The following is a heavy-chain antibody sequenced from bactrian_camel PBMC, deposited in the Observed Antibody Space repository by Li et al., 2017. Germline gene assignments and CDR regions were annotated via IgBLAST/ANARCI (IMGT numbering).Heavy chain of an antibody. V-gene: IGHV3S53*01. CDR2: GSGDGRV. CDR1: GYELHRKC. J-gene: IGHJ4*01. CDR3: AAERVSEWFKPCPIDSDYYRY. D-gene: IGHD3*01. Sequence: HVQLVESGGGSVQAGGSLTLACTASGYELHRKCLAWFRQTPGKGREGVAAGSGDGRVRFAGSVKGRFSIDQANDKNTPHLRMNSLRPEDSGIYYCAAERVSEWFKPCPIDSDYYRYWGQGTQVTVS.